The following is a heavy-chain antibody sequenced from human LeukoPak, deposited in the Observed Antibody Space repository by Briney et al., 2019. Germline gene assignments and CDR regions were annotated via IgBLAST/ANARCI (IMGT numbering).Heavy chain of an antibody. V-gene: IGHV1-18*01. Sequence: ASVKVSCKASGYTFTSYGISWVGQAPGQGLEWMGWISAYNGNTNYAQKLQGRVTMTTDTSTSTAYMELRSLRSDDTAVYYCARAGGDNCLEGDDYWGQGTLVTVSS. CDR3: ARAGGDNCLEGDDY. J-gene: IGHJ4*02. CDR2: ISAYNGNT. CDR1: GYTFTSYG. D-gene: IGHD1-1*01.